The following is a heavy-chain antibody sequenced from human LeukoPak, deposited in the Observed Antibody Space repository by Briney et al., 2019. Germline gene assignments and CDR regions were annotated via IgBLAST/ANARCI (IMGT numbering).Heavy chain of an antibody. CDR2: ISYDGSNK. V-gene: IGHV3-30*04. Sequence: GGSLRLSCAASGFTFSSYAMHWVRQAPGKGLEWVAVISYDGSNKYYADSVKGRFTISRDNSKNTLYLQMNSLRAEDTAVYYCARDTSGYCSTSRCYGSWYFDLWGRGTLVTVSS. CDR1: GFTFSSYA. D-gene: IGHD2-2*01. CDR3: ARDTSGYCSTSRCYGSWYFDL. J-gene: IGHJ2*01.